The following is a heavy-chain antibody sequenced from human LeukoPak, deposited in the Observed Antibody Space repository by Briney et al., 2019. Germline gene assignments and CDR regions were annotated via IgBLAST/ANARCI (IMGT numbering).Heavy chain of an antibody. CDR1: GFTFNTYT. J-gene: IGHJ4*02. D-gene: IGHD6-6*01. Sequence: GGSLRLSCAASGFTFNTYTLNWVRQAPGKGLEWVASISSGSVYIYYGDSLKGRFTISRDNSKNTLYLQMNSLRAEDTAVHYCAKSLRAARPVFDYWGQGTLVTVSS. CDR2: ISSGSVYI. CDR3: AKSLRAARPVFDY. V-gene: IGHV3-21*01.